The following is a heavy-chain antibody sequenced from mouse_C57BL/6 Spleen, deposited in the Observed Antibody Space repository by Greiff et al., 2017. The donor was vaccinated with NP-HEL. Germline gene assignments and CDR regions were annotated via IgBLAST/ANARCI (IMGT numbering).Heavy chain of an antibody. CDR1: GYTFTSYW. CDR3: ARRGAYYSNYLYAMDY. V-gene: IGHV1-69*01. CDR2: IDPSDSYT. J-gene: IGHJ4*01. Sequence: QVQLQQPGAELVMPGASVKLSCKASGYTFTSYWMHWVKQRPGQGLEWIGEIDPSDSYTNYNQKFKGKSTLTVDKSSSTAYMQLSSLTSEDSAVYYCARRGAYYSNYLYAMDYWGQGTSVTVSS. D-gene: IGHD2-5*01.